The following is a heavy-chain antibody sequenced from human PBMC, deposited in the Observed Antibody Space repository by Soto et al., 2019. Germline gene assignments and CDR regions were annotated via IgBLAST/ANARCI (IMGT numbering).Heavy chain of an antibody. CDR3: ARGWLPAAPTV. D-gene: IGHD2-2*01. V-gene: IGHV4-59*01. J-gene: IGHJ4*02. CDR1: GGPISTYY. Sequence: SETLSLTYTVSGGPISTYYWSWIRQPPGKGLEWIGYIYYTGNTNYNPSLKSQVSISVDTSKNQFSLNLSSVTAADTAVYYCARGWLPAAPTVWGQGTLVTVSS. CDR2: IYYTGNT.